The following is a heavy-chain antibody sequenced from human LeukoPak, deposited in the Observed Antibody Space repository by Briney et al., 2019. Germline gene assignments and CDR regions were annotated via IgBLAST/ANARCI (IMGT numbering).Heavy chain of an antibody. CDR3: AKAYSSSWYILDP. Sequence: GGSLRLSCAASGFTFDDYAMHWVRQAPGKGLEWVSGISWNSGSIGYADSVKGRFTISRDNAKNSLYLQMNSLRAEDTALYYCAKAYSSSWYILDPWGQGILVTVSS. J-gene: IGHJ5*02. D-gene: IGHD6-13*01. V-gene: IGHV3-9*01. CDR1: GFTFDDYA. CDR2: ISWNSGSI.